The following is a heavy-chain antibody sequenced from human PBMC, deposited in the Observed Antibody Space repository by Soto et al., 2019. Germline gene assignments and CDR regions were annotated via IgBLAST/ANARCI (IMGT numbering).Heavy chain of an antibody. J-gene: IGHJ4*02. CDR3: AREGYNWNYKGDY. CDR1: GFTFSSYS. CDR2: ISSSSSYI. Sequence: EVQLVESGGCLVKPGGSLRLSCAASGFTFSSYSMNWVRQAPGKGLEWVSSISSSSSYIYYADSVKGRFTISRDNAKNSLYLQMNSLRAEDTAVYYCAREGYNWNYKGDYWGQGTLVTVSS. D-gene: IGHD1-7*01. V-gene: IGHV3-21*01.